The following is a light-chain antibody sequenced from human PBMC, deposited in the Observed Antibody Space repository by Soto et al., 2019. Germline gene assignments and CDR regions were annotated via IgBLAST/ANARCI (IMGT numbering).Light chain of an antibody. V-gene: IGLV3-1*01. CDR1: KLGDKY. J-gene: IGLJ3*02. CDR2: QDS. Sequence: SYELTQPPSVSVSPGQTASITCSGDKLGDKYACWYQQKPGQSPVLVIYQDSKRPSGIPERFSGSNSGNTATLTISGTQAMDEADYYCQAWDSSTAWVFGGGTNSPS. CDR3: QAWDSSTAWV.